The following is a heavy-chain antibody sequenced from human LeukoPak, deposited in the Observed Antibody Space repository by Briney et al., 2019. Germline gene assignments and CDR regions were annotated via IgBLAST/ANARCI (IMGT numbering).Heavy chain of an antibody. D-gene: IGHD3-22*01. CDR2: ISSNGGST. CDR3: ARAISGYYDSSGYKENDY. CDR1: GFTFSSYA. Sequence: PGGSLRLSCAASGFTFSSYAMHWVRQAPGKGLEYVSAISSNGGSTYYANSVKGRFTISRDNSKNTLYLQMGSLRAEDMAVYYCARAISGYYDSSGYKENDYWGQGTLVTVSS. V-gene: IGHV3-64*01. J-gene: IGHJ4*02.